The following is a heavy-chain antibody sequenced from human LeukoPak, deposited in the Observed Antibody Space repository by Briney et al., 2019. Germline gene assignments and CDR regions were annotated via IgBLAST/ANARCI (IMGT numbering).Heavy chain of an antibody. CDR3: ARDLTVVVVAASDHDAFDI. J-gene: IGHJ3*02. Sequence: GGSLRLSCAASGFTFSSYSMNWVRQAPGKGLEWVSYISSSSTIYYADSVKGRFTISRDNAKNSLYLQMNSLRAEDTAVCYCARDLTVVVVAASDHDAFDIWGQGTMVTVSS. CDR2: ISSSSTI. V-gene: IGHV3-48*01. D-gene: IGHD2-15*01. CDR1: GFTFSSYS.